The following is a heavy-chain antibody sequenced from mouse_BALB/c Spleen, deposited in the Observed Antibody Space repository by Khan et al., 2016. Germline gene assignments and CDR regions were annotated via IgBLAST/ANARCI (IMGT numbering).Heavy chain of an antibody. J-gene: IGHJ1*01. Sequence: EVKLLESGGGLVQPGGSLKLSCAASGFDFSRYWMSWVRQAPGKGLEWIGEINPDSSTINYTPSLKAKFIISRDNAKNTLSLQMSKVRSEYTSLYYWASTFWYFDVGGSGTTVTVSS. CDR2: INPDSSTI. CDR3: ASTFWYFDV. CDR1: GFDFSRYW. V-gene: IGHV4-1*02.